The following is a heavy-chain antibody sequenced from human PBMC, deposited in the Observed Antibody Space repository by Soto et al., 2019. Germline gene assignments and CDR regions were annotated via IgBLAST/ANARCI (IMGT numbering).Heavy chain of an antibody. V-gene: IGHV3-33*01. CDR2: IWYDGSNK. Sequence: QVQLVESGGGVVQPGRSLRLSCAASGFTFSSYGMHWVRQAPGKGLEWVAVIWYDGSNKYYADSVKGRFTISRDNSKNTLYLQMNSLRAEDTAVYYCARGAGSHIVVVTAILRDDAFDIWGQGTMVTVSS. J-gene: IGHJ3*02. CDR1: GFTFSSYG. D-gene: IGHD2-21*02. CDR3: ARGAGSHIVVVTAILRDDAFDI.